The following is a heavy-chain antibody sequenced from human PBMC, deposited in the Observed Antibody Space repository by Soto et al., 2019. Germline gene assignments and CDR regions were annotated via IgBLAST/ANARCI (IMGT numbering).Heavy chain of an antibody. CDR2: SSATGAGT. D-gene: IGHD1-7*01. J-gene: IGHJ4*02. Sequence: EVQLLESGGGLVQPGGSLRLSCAASGFTFSSYGMTWVRQAPGKGLEWASFSSATGAGTYYADSVKGRFTISRDNSKNTLYLQMTSLRADDTAVYYCAKDRRAGGNYGFYSDFWGQGALVIVSS. CDR1: GFTFSSYG. V-gene: IGHV3-23*01. CDR3: AKDRRAGGNYGFYSDF.